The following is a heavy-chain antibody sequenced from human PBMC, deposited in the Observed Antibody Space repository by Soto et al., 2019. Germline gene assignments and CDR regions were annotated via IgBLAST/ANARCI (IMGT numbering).Heavy chain of an antibody. CDR3: ARAGVRGNAILDYYYYYYMDV. CDR1: GYTFTSYD. D-gene: IGHD2-8*01. J-gene: IGHJ6*03. CDR2: MNPNSGNT. Sequence: ASVKVSCKASGYTFTSYDINWVRQATGQGLEWMGWMNPNSGNTGYAQKFQGRVTMTRNTSISTAYMELSSLRSEDTAVYYCARAGVRGNAILDYYYYYYMDVWGKGTTVTVSS. V-gene: IGHV1-8*01.